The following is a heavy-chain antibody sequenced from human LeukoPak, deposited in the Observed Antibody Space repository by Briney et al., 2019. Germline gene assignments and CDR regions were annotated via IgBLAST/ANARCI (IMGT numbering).Heavy chain of an antibody. D-gene: IGHD2-15*01. CDR3: ARDRRGDIVVVVAADY. J-gene: IGHJ4*02. CDR2: ISYDGSNK. CDR1: GFTFSSYA. V-gene: IGHV3-30*04. Sequence: PGGSLRLSCAASGFTFSSYAMHWVRQAPGKGLEWVAVISYDGSNKYYADSVKGRFTISRDNSKNTLYLQMNSLRAEDTAVCYCARDRRGDIVVVVAADYGGQGTLVTVSS.